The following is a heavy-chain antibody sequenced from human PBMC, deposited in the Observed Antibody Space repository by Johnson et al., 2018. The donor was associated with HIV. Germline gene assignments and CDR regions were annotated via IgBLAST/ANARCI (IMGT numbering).Heavy chain of an antibody. CDR3: AKERAYIRTFDI. CDR2: ISYDGRNK. Sequence: HVQLVESGGGVVQPGRSLRLSCAASGFTFSSYGMHWVRQAPGKGLEWVAIISYDGRNKYYRDSVKGRFTISRDNSKNTLYLQMNSLRAEDTAVYYCAKERAYIRTFDIWGQGTLVTVSS. D-gene: IGHD5-18*01. J-gene: IGHJ3*02. V-gene: IGHV3-30*18. CDR1: GFTFSSYG.